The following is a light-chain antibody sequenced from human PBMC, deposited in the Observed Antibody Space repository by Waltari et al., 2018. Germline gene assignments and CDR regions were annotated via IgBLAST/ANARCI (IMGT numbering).Light chain of an antibody. CDR3: QQYNAYPWM. V-gene: IGKV1-5*03. CDR1: QNIDTW. J-gene: IGKJ1*01. Sequence: DIQMTQSPSTLSASVGDRVTLTCRASQNIDTWLAWYQQKPGRAPKLLIYAASTLKSGVPLRFSGSGSGTEFTLTISSLQPDDFATYYCQQYNAYPWMFGQGTVVEIK. CDR2: AAS.